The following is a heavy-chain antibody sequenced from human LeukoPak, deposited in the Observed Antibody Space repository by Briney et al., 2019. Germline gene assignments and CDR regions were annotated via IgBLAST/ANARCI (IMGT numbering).Heavy chain of an antibody. D-gene: IGHD1-26*01. V-gene: IGHV3-11*01. CDR3: TRAVGLGPGAHFDQ. CDR2: IPTSGIPV. CDR1: GFSFSRYY. J-gene: IGHJ4*02. Sequence: GGSLRLSCAASGFSFSRYYMSWVRQTPGKALEWISYIPTSGIPVQYAGSVRGRFTASRDDAKNSLHLQMDSLRVEDTAVYYCTRAVGLGPGAHFDQWGQGALVIVSS.